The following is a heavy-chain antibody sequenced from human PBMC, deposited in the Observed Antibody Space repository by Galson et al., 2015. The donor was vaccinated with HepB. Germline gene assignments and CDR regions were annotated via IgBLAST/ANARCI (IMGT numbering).Heavy chain of an antibody. CDR1: GGSISSSSYY. CDR3: ARQKLRSTRTHNFDP. V-gene: IGHV4-39*01. CDR2: MYYSGST. Sequence: ETLSLTCTVSGGSISSSSYYWGWIRQPPGKGLEWIGSMYYSGSTYHNPSLKSRVTISVDTSKNQFSLKLSSVTAADTAVYYCARQKLRSTRTHNFDPWGQGTLVTVSS. D-gene: IGHD3-16*01. J-gene: IGHJ5*02.